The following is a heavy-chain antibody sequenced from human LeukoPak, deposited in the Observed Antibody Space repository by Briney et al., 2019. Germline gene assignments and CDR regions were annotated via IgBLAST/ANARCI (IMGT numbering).Heavy chain of an antibody. CDR3: ARQKDYYDPSWDY. J-gene: IGHJ4*02. D-gene: IGHD3-22*01. V-gene: IGHV5-51*01. CDR1: GYSFTSYW. Sequence: GESLKISCKGSGYSFTSYWIGWVRQMPGTGLEWMGIIYPGDSDTRYSPSFQGQVTISADKSISTAYLQWSSLKASDTAMYYCARQKDYYDPSWDYWGQGTLVTVSS. CDR2: IYPGDSDT.